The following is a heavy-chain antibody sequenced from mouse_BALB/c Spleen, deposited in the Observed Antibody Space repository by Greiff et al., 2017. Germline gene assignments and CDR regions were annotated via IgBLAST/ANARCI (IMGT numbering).Heavy chain of an antibody. CDR2: IRLKSNNYAT. D-gene: IGHD2-4*01. V-gene: IGHV6-6*02. J-gene: IGHJ4*01. Sequence: EVKLMESGGGLVQPGGSMKLSCVASGFTFSNYWMNWVRQSPEKGLEWVAEIRLKSNNYATHYAESVKGRFTISRDDSKSSVYLQMNNLRAEDTGIYYCTRRNYDYYYYAMDYWGQGTSVTVSS. CDR3: TRRNYDYYYYAMDY. CDR1: GFTFSNYW.